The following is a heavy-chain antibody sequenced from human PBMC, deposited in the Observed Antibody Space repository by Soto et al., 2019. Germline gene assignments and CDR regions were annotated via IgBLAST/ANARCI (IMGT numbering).Heavy chain of an antibody. J-gene: IGHJ4*02. CDR2: IYHSGST. Sequence: SETLSLTCTVSGGSISSGGYYWSWLRQHPGKGLEWIGYIYHSGSTNYNTSLKSRVTISVDTSKNQFYLNLSSLTAADTAVYYCARGWSYYDFWSGYYSHFDYWGQGTLVTSPQ. CDR3: ARGWSYYDFWSGYYSHFDY. D-gene: IGHD3-3*01. V-gene: IGHV4-31*03. CDR1: GGSISSGGYY.